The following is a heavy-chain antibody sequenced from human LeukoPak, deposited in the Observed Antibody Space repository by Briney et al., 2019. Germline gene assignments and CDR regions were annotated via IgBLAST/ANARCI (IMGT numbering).Heavy chain of an antibody. J-gene: IGHJ4*02. V-gene: IGHV4-59*01. CDR3: ARAQKIGQMATHFDY. CDR2: IYYSGST. Sequence: SETLSLTCTVSGGSISSYYWSWIRQPPGKGLEWIGYIYYSGSTNDNPSRKSRVTISVDTSKNQFSLKLSSVTAADTAVYYCARAQKIGQMATHFDYWGQGTLVTVSS. D-gene: IGHD5-24*01. CDR1: GGSISSYY.